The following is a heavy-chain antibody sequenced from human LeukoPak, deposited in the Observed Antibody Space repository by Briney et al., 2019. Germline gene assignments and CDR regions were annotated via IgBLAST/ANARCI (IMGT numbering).Heavy chain of an antibody. Sequence: GGSLRLSCAASGFTFSNAWMSWVRQAPGKGLEWVGRIKSKTDGGTTDYAAPVKGRFTISRDDPKNTLYLQMNSLKTEDTAVYYCTTSCISVLGGKRPCYYGMDVWGKGTTVTVSS. J-gene: IGHJ6*04. CDR3: TTSCISVLGGKRPCYYGMDV. V-gene: IGHV3-15*01. CDR1: GFTFSNAW. D-gene: IGHD3-10*01. CDR2: IKSKTDGGTT.